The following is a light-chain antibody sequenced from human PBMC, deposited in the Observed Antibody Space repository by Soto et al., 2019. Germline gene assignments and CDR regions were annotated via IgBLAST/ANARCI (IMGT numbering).Light chain of an antibody. J-gene: IGLJ1*01. CDR1: SSNIGDNP. CDR3: CSHAGSNSPYV. Sequence: QSVLTQPPSASGTPGQRITISCSGSSSNIGDNPVNWYQQLPGAAPKLLIYINDQRPSGVPDRFSGSKSGNTASLTISGLQIEDESDYFCCSHAGSNSPYVFGSGTKVTVL. V-gene: IGLV1-44*01. CDR2: IND.